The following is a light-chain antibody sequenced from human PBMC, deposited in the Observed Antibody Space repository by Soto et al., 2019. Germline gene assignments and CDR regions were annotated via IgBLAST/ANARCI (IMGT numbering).Light chain of an antibody. Sequence: DIQMTQSPSSLSASVGDRVTITCRASQSISSYLNWYQQKPVKAPQLLIYAASSLQIGVPSRFSGSGSGTDFTLSISSLQPEDFATYYCQQSYSTPLTFGGGTKVEIK. CDR1: QSISSY. J-gene: IGKJ4*01. CDR2: AAS. V-gene: IGKV1-39*01. CDR3: QQSYSTPLT.